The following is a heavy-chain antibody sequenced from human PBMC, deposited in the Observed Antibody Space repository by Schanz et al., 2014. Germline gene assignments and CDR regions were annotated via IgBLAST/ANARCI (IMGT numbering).Heavy chain of an antibody. Sequence: QVQLVESRGGVVRPGRSLRLSCAASGFTFSNYGMHWVRQAPGKGLEWVAVISYDGSDKFYADSVKGRFTISRDNSNNTLSLQMNSLRNEDTAVYYCAKDRGGDYEVSYYYGMDVWGQGTTVTVSS. J-gene: IGHJ6*02. CDR1: GFTFSNYG. V-gene: IGHV3-30*18. CDR3: AKDRGGDYEVSYYYGMDV. CDR2: ISYDGSDK. D-gene: IGHD4-17*01.